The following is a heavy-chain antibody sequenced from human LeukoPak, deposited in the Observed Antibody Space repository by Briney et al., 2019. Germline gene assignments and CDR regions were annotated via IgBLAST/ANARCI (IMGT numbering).Heavy chain of an antibody. Sequence: ASVKVSCKVSGYTLTELSMHWVRQAPGKGRGWMGGFDPEDSETIYAQKFQGRVTMTEDTSTDTAYMELSSLRSEDTAVYYCASSIDYDSSGYQFDYWGQGTLVTVSS. V-gene: IGHV1-24*01. D-gene: IGHD3-22*01. CDR3: ASSIDYDSSGYQFDY. CDR2: FDPEDSET. J-gene: IGHJ4*02. CDR1: GYTLTELS.